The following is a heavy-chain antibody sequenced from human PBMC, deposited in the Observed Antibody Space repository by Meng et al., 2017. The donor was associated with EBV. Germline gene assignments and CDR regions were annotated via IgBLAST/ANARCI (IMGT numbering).Heavy chain of an antibody. CDR2: FLPTLGAP. CDR1: GGPFRNYA. J-gene: IGHJ4*02. V-gene: IGHV1-69*01. Sequence: QVQLGQSAAEVKKPGSSVKGSCKTSGGPFRNYAISWVRQAPGQGLEWLGGFLPTLGAPNYAQKFHGRVSITADESTSTHYMDLSSLRSEDTAVYYCASESGRGYTPDYWGQGTLVTVSS. D-gene: IGHD3-10*01. CDR3: ASESGRGYTPDY.